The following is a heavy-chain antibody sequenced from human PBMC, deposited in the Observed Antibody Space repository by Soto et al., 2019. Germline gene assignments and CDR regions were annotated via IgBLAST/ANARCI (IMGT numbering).Heavy chain of an antibody. CDR1: GFTFSSYA. D-gene: IGHD3-22*01. CDR3: AKDRTPDGSSGYYYFAFDI. CDR2: ISGSGGST. V-gene: IGHV3-23*01. J-gene: IGHJ3*02. Sequence: EVQLLESGGGLVQPGGSLRLSCAASGFTFSSYAMSWVRQAPGKGLEWVSAISGSGGSTYYADSVKGRFTISRDNSKNTLYLQMNSLRAEDTAVYYCAKDRTPDGSSGYYYFAFDIWGQGTMVTVSS.